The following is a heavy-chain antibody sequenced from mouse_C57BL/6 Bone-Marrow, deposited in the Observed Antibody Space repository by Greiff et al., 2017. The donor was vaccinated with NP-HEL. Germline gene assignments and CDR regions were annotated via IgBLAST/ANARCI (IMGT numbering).Heavy chain of an antibody. CDR1: GYTFTSYG. J-gene: IGHJ3*01. D-gene: IGHD2-1*01. Sequence: VQLQESGAELARPGASVKLSCKASGYTFTSYGISWVKQRTGQGLEWIGEIYPRSGNTYYNEKFKGKATLTADKSSSTAYMELRSLTSEDSAVYFCARWIYYGNYAWFAYWGQGTLVTVSA. CDR2: IYPRSGNT. CDR3: ARWIYYGNYAWFAY. V-gene: IGHV1-81*01.